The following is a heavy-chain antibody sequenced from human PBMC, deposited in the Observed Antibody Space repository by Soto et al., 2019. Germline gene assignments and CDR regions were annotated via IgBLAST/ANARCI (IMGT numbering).Heavy chain of an antibody. CDR2: VYPGDSET. CDR3: AKSEVLEI. CDR1: GYDFSRHW. D-gene: IGHD3-10*01. Sequence: GESLKISCKGSGYDFSRHWIAWVRQKPGKGLEWMGIVYPGDSETRYSPSFQGQVNMSSHKSTDTAYLQWSSLKASDTDMYYSAKSEVLEIWGQGTMVTVSS. V-gene: IGHV5-51*01. J-gene: IGHJ3*02.